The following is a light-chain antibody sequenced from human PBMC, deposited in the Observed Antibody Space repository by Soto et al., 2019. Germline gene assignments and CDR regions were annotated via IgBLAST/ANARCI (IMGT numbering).Light chain of an antibody. CDR3: VAWDDSLIGYVV. CDR1: SSNIGSNT. V-gene: IGLV1-44*01. Sequence: QSVLTQPPSASGTPGQRVTISCSGSSSNIGSNTVNWYQQLPGTAPKLVIYSNSQRPSGVPDRFSGSRSGTSASLAISGLQSEDESEYYCVAWDDSLIGYVVFGGGTKVTVL. J-gene: IGLJ2*01. CDR2: SNS.